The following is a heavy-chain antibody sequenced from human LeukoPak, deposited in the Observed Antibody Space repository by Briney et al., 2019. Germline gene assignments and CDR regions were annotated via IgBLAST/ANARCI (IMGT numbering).Heavy chain of an antibody. D-gene: IGHD5-18*01. CDR1: GFTFNYYA. J-gene: IGHJ4*02. CDR3: ARHDSFIPY. Sequence: GGSLRLSCAASGFTFNYYAMSWVRQAPGKGLEWVSSISDNEGSTYYTDSVKGRFTISRDNTKNTVYLQMHNLRADDTAVYFCARHDSFIPYWGQGALVTVSS. CDR2: ISDNEGST. V-gene: IGHV3-23*01.